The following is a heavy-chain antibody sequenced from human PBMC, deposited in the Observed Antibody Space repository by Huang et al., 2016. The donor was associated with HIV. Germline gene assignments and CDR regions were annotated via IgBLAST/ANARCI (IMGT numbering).Heavy chain of an antibody. V-gene: IGHV4-39*02. Sequence: QLQLQESGPGLVKPSETLSLTCTVSGGSIRSDNYYWGWIRQPPGKGRGWIGSIYYSGSTYYNPSLKRRVTITVDTSKNHFSLRMRSVTAADTAVYYCARLPGSITMIRGVITDPYWGQGTLVTVSS. J-gene: IGHJ4*02. CDR1: GGSIRSDNYY. CDR3: ARLPGSITMIRGVITDPY. CDR2: IYYSGST. D-gene: IGHD3-10*01.